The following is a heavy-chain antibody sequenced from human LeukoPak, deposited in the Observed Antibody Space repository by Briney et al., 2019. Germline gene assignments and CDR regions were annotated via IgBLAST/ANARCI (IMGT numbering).Heavy chain of an antibody. CDR2: IYHSGST. Sequence: SEPLSLTCAVYGGSFSGYYWGWIRQPPGKGLEWIGSIYHSGSTYYNPSLKSRVTISVDTSKNQFSLKPSSVTAADTAVYYCASTQNYDLHFDYWGQGTLVTVSS. J-gene: IGHJ4*02. CDR3: ASTQNYDLHFDY. V-gene: IGHV4-38-2*01. D-gene: IGHD3-3*01. CDR1: GGSFSGYY.